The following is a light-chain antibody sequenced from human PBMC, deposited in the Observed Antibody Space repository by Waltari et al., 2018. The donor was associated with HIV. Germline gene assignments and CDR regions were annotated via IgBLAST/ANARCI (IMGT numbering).Light chain of an antibody. CDR2: DVS. Sequence: QSALTQPASVSGSPGQSITISCTGTSSDVGGYNYVSWYQQHPGKAPQLLIYDVSDRPSGVSNRFSGSKSGNTASLTISGLQAEDEADYYCSSYTSSSTLDVFGTGTEVTVL. CDR1: SSDVGGYNY. CDR3: SSYTSSSTLDV. J-gene: IGLJ1*01. V-gene: IGLV2-14*03.